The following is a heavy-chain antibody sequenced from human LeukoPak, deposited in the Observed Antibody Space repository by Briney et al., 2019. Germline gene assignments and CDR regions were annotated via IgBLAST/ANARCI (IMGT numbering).Heavy chain of an antibody. CDR2: ISYNGAST. CDR3: ARRTGGTKDY. D-gene: IGHD7-27*01. J-gene: IGHJ4*02. Sequence: GGSLRLSCVASGFTFGDVVMSWVRQGPGKGLEWVSAISYNGASTDYADSVKGRFAISRDNSKNTLYLQMNSLRAEDTAVYYCARRTGGTKDYWGQGTQVTVSS. CDR1: GFTFGDVV. V-gene: IGHV3-23*01.